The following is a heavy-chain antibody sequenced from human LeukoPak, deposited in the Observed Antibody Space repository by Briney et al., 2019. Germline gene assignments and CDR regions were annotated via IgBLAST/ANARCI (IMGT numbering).Heavy chain of an antibody. V-gene: IGHV4-59*12. Sequence: SETLSLTCTVSGGSISSYYWSWIRQPPGKGLEWIGYIYYSGSTNYNPSLKSRVTISVDTSKNQFSLKLSSVTAADTAVYYCIVVVSPYYYYYMDVWGKGTTVTVSS. CDR3: IVVVSPYYYYYMDV. D-gene: IGHD2-21*01. CDR2: IYYSGST. J-gene: IGHJ6*03. CDR1: GGSISSYY.